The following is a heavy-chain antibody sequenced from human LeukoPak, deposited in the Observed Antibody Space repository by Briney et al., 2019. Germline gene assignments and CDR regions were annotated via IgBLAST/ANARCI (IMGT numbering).Heavy chain of an antibody. J-gene: IGHJ6*03. Sequence: PSETLSLTCAVYGGSFSGYYWSWIRQPPGKGPEWIGEINHSGSTNYNPSLKSRVTISVDTSKNQFSLKLSSVTAADTAVYYCAREIHIYNWNDGYYYYMDVWGKGTTVTVSS. CDR3: AREIHIYNWNDGYYYYMDV. CDR2: INHSGST. D-gene: IGHD1-20*01. V-gene: IGHV4-34*01. CDR1: GGSFSGYY.